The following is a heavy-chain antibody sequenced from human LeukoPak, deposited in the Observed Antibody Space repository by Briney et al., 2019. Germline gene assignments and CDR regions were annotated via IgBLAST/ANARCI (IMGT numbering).Heavy chain of an antibody. CDR3: ARGKAAAGYPLFDY. Sequence: PGGSLRLSCAASGFTFSDYYMNWIRQAPGKGLEWVSYISSSGSTIYYADSVKGRFTISRDNAENSLYLQMNSLRAEDTAVYYCARGKAAAGYPLFDYWGQGTLVTLSS. V-gene: IGHV3-11*01. D-gene: IGHD6-13*01. J-gene: IGHJ4*02. CDR2: ISSSGSTI. CDR1: GFTFSDYY.